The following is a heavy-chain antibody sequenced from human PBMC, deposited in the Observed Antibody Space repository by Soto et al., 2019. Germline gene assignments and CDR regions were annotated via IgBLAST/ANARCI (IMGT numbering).Heavy chain of an antibody. CDR3: ARDQISGWYDN. CDR1: GFAFGRYA. J-gene: IGHJ5*02. Sequence: EVQLLESGGGLVKPGGSLRLSCAASGFAFGRYALSWVRQAPGKGLEWVSAMGGSVDSKSYADSVKGRFTISRDDPKNTLFLEMNSLRPEDTAIYFCARDQISGWYDNWGQGTLVTSPQ. CDR2: MGGSVDSK. D-gene: IGHD6-19*01. V-gene: IGHV3-23*01.